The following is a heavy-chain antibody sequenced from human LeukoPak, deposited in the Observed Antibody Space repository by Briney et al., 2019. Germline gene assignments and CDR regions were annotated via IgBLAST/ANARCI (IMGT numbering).Heavy chain of an antibody. CDR3: ARVSSIAARPDYYYMDV. J-gene: IGHJ6*03. Sequence: PGGSLRLSCAASGFTFSSYAMSWVRQAPGKGLEWVSAISGSGGSTYYADSVKGRFTISRDNAKNSLYLQMNSLRAEDTAVYYCARVSSIAARPDYYYMDVWGKGTTVTVSS. V-gene: IGHV3-23*01. CDR2: ISGSGGST. CDR1: GFTFSSYA. D-gene: IGHD6-6*01.